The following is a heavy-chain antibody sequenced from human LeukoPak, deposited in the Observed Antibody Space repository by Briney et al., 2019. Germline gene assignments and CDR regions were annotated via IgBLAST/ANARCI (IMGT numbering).Heavy chain of an antibody. CDR1: GGSISSYY. CDR3: ARFSRLPDLDI. V-gene: IGHV4-59*08. CDR2: IYYSGST. J-gene: IGHJ3*02. Sequence: SETLSLTCTVSGGSISSYYWSWIRQPPGKGLEWIGYIYYSGSTNYNPSLKSRVTISVDTSKNQFSLKLSSVTAADTAVYYCARFSRLPDLDIWGQGTMVAVSS.